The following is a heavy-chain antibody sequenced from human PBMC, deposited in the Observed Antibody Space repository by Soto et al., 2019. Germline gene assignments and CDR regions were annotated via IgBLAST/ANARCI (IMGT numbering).Heavy chain of an antibody. CDR3: ARDYYYDSSGYWDV. D-gene: IGHD3-22*01. Sequence: GGSLRLSCAASGFTFSSYGMHWVRQAPGKGLEWVAVIWYDGSNKYYADSVKGRFTISRDNSKNTLYLQMNSLRAEDTAVYYCARDYYYDSSGYWDVWGQGTTVTVSS. V-gene: IGHV3-33*01. CDR1: GFTFSSYG. J-gene: IGHJ6*02. CDR2: IWYDGSNK.